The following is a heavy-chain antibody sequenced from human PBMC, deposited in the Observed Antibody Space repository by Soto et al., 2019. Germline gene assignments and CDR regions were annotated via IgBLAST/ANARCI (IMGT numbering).Heavy chain of an antibody. D-gene: IGHD4-17*01. CDR1: GFTFSSYA. V-gene: IGHV3-23*01. J-gene: IGHJ4*02. CDR2: ISGSGGST. Sequence: AGSLRLSCAASGFTFSSYAMSWVRQAPGKGLEWVSAISGSGGSTYYADSVKGRFTISRDNSKNTLYLQMNSLRAEDTAVYYCAKEFRGGYGGNRYFDYWGQGTLVTVSS. CDR3: AKEFRGGYGGNRYFDY.